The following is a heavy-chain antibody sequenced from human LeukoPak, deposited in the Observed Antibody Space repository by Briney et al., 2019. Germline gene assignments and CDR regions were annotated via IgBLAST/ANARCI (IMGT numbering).Heavy chain of an antibody. CDR2: IYYSGTT. V-gene: IGHV4-39*01. CDR3: ARQDLAVSGIDY. CDR1: GGSFSGYY. Sequence: PSETLSLTCAVYGGSFSGYYWSWIRQPPGKGLEWIGSIYYSGTTYYGPSVKSRVTISLDKSKDQFSLKLNFVTAADTAVYYCARQDLAVSGIDYWGQGTLVTVSS. D-gene: IGHD6-19*01. J-gene: IGHJ4*02.